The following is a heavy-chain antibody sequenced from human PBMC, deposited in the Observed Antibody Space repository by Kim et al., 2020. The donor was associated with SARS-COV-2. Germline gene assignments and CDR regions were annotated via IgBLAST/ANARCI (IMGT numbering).Heavy chain of an antibody. V-gene: IGHV3-53*01. CDR2: IYRGGST. CDR3: ARDSPRDYDTSGVFDY. Sequence: GGSLRLSCAASGFTVSTYYMSWVRQAPGKGLEWVSVIYRGGSTHYSDSVKGRFTISRDTSKNTLYLQMNSLRAEDTAVYYCARDSPRDYDTSGVFDYWGQGTLVTVAS. J-gene: IGHJ4*02. CDR1: GFTVSTYY. D-gene: IGHD3-22*01.